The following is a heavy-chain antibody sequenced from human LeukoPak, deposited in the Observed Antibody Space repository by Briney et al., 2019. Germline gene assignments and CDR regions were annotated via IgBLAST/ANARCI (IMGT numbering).Heavy chain of an antibody. Sequence: GGSLRLSCAVSEFPFTRAWMTWVRQAPGKGLEWVGRIKSKTDGGTTDYAAPVKGRFSISRDDSKNTLYLQMNSLETEGTAMYYCTTCGYDRCGAFDIWGQGTVVTVSS. J-gene: IGHJ3*02. CDR3: TTCGYDRCGAFDI. D-gene: IGHD5-12*01. V-gene: IGHV3-15*01. CDR1: EFPFTRAW. CDR2: IKSKTDGGTT.